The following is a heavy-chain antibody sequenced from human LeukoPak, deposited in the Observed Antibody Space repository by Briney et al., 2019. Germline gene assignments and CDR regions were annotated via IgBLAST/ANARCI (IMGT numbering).Heavy chain of an antibody. V-gene: IGHV1-3*01. CDR2: INAGNGNT. Sequence: VASVKVSCKASGYTFTSYAMHWVRQAPGQRLEWMGWINAGNGNTKYSQKFQGRVTITRDTSASTAYMELSSLRSEDTAVYYCARTSILWFGEPMGYFDYWGQGTLVTVSS. CDR3: ARTSILWFGEPMGYFDY. D-gene: IGHD3-10*01. J-gene: IGHJ4*02. CDR1: GYTFTSYA.